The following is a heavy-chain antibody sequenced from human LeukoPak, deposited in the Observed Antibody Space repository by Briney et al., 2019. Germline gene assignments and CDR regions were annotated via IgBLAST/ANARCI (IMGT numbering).Heavy chain of an antibody. J-gene: IGHJ5*02. V-gene: IGHV4-39*07. CDR1: GGSISSSSYY. Sequence: SETLSLTRTVSGGSISSSSYYWGWIRQPPGKGLEWIGSIYYCGSTYYNPSLKSRVTISVDTSKNQFSLKLSSVTAADTAVYYCARAAGYSSSWYDLPTGFDPWGQGTLVTVSS. CDR2: IYYCGST. CDR3: ARAAGYSSSWYDLPTGFDP. D-gene: IGHD6-13*01.